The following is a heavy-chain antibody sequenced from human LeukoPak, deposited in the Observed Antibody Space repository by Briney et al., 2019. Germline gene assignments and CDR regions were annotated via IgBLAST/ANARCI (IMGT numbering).Heavy chain of an antibody. Sequence: SETLSLTCTVSGGSISSTSYYWGWVRQPPGKGLEWIGSVYFSGSTYYNPSLKSRVTISLGTSKNQFSLQLRSVTAADTAVYYCARAGGLNYYGGYSEFGYWGQGTLVPVSS. J-gene: IGHJ4*02. CDR3: ARAGGLNYYGGYSEFGY. CDR1: GGSISSTSYY. CDR2: VYFSGST. D-gene: IGHD4-23*01. V-gene: IGHV4-39*07.